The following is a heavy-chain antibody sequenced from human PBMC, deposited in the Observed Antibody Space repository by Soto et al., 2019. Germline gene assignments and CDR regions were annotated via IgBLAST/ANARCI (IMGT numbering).Heavy chain of an antibody. D-gene: IGHD3-16*01. CDR3: ARLWGSYGIDY. Sequence: EVQLVESGGGLVQPGGSLRLSCAASGFTVSSNSMSWVRQASGKGLEWVSVIYSGGSTYYADSVKGRFTISRDNSKNTLYLQMNSLRAEDTAVYYCARLWGSYGIDYWGQGTLVTVSS. CDR1: GFTVSSNS. V-gene: IGHV3-66*01. CDR2: IYSGGST. J-gene: IGHJ4*02.